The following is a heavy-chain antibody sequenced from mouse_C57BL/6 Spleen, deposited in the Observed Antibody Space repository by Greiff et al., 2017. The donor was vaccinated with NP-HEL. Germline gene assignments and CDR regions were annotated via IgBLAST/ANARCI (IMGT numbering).Heavy chain of an antibody. J-gene: IGHJ4*01. CDR1: GYAFTNYL. D-gene: IGHD3-3*01. V-gene: IGHV1-54*01. Sequence: VQLQQSGAELVRPGTSVKVSCKASGYAFTNYLIEWVKQRPGQGLEWIGVINPGSGGTNYNEKFKGKATLTADKSSSTAYMQLSSLTSEDSAVDFCARRDVNAMDYWGQGTSVTVSS. CDR3: ARRDVNAMDY. CDR2: INPGSGGT.